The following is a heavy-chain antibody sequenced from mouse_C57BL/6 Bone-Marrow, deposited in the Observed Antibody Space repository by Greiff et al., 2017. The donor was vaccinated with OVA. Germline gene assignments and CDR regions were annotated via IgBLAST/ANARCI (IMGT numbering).Heavy chain of an antibody. V-gene: IGHV5-12*01. CDR2: ISNGGGCT. D-gene: IGHD1-1*02. Sequence: VQLVESGGGLVQPGGSLKLSCAASGFTFSDYYMYWVCQTPEKRLEWVAYISNGGGCTYYPDTVKGRSTISRDNAKNTPYLQMSRLKSEDTALYYCARNDYGNYFDDWGQGTTRTVAS. CDR3: ARNDYGNYFDD. J-gene: IGHJ2*01. CDR1: GFTFSDYY.